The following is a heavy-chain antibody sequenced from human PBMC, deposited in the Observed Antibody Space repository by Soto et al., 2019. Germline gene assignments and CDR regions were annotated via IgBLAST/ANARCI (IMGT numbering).Heavy chain of an antibody. J-gene: IGHJ4*02. V-gene: IGHV4-31*03. Sequence: QVQLQESGPGLVKPSQTLSLTCTVSGGSISSGGYYWSWIRQHPGKGLEWIGYIYYSGSTYYNPSLTSRVTIAVDTSKNQSALKVSSVTAADTAVYYGAGPNAVRGHLGYWGQGTLVTVSS. CDR3: AGPNAVRGHLGY. CDR1: GGSISSGGYY. CDR2: IYYSGST. D-gene: IGHD3-10*01.